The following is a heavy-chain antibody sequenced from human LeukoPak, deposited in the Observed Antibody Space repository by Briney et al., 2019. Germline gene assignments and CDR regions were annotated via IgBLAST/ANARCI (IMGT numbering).Heavy chain of an antibody. Sequence: ASEKVSCKVSGYTLTELSMHWVRQAPGEGLEWMGGFDPEDGETIYAQKFQGRVTMTEDTSTDTAYMELSSLRSEDTAVYYCATYYDFWSGYYVSNWFDPWGQGTLVTVSS. CDR3: ATYYDFWSGYYVSNWFDP. V-gene: IGHV1-24*01. D-gene: IGHD3-3*01. CDR1: GYTLTELS. CDR2: FDPEDGET. J-gene: IGHJ5*02.